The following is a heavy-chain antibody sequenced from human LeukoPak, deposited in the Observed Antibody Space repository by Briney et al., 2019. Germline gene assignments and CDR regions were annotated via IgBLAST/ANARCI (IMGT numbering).Heavy chain of an antibody. CDR2: IIPIFGTA. CDR3: ARSDYDILTGYYYDAFDI. V-gene: IGHV1-69*13. D-gene: IGHD3-9*01. Sequence: SVKVSCKASGGTFSSYAISWVRQAPGQGLEWMGGIIPIFGTANYAQKFQGRVTITADESTSTAYMELSSLRSEDTAVYYCARSDYDILTGYYYDAFDIWGQGTMVTVSS. CDR1: GGTFSSYA. J-gene: IGHJ3*02.